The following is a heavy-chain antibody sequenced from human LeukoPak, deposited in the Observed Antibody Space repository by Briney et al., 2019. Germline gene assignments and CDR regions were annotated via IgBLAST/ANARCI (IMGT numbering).Heavy chain of an antibody. CDR1: AFTFNNYG. J-gene: IGHJ4*02. Sequence: GGSLRLSCAASAFTFNNYGMHSVRQAPGKGLEWVAFIQFDGNDKFYADSVKGRFTISRDNSKNTLFLQMNSLRAEDTAVYYCRDPFDYWGQGTLVTVSS. CDR3: RDPFDY. V-gene: IGHV3-30*02. D-gene: IGHD2/OR15-2a*01. CDR2: IQFDGNDK.